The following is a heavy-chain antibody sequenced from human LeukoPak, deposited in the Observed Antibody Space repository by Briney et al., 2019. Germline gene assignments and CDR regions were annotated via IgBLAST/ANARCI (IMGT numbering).Heavy chain of an antibody. D-gene: IGHD3-10*01. CDR2: IYYSGST. J-gene: IGHJ3*02. V-gene: IGHV4-31*03. CDR3: ARVKPYGSGAYAFDI. Sequence: SETLSLTCTVSSGSISSGGYYWSWIRQHPGKGLEWIGYIYYSGSTYYNPSLKSRVTISVDTSKNQFSLKLSSVTAADTAVYYCARVKPYGSGAYAFDIWGQGTMVTVSS. CDR1: SGSISSGGYY.